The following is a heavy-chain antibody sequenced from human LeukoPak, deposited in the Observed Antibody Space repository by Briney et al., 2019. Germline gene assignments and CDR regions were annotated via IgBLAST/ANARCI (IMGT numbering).Heavy chain of an antibody. CDR3: ARAGGRSWFDP. CDR2: INPNSGGT. V-gene: IGHV1-2*02. J-gene: IGHJ5*02. CDR1: GYTFSGQY. Sequence: ASVKVSCKASGYTFSGQYMHWVRQAPGQGLEWMGWINPNSGGTNYAQKFQGRVTMTTDTSMSTAYMELSRLTSDDTAVYYCARAGGRSWFDPWGQGTLVTVSS.